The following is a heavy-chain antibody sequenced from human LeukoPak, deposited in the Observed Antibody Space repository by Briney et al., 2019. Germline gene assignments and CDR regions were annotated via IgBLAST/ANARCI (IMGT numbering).Heavy chain of an antibody. CDR3: ARGIDSYDLLTGYYFDY. Sequence: SETLSLTCTVSGGSISSGGYYWSWIRQHPGKGLEWIGYIYYSGSTYYNPSLKSRVTISVDTSKNQFSLKLSSVTAADTAVYYCARGIDSYDLLTGYYFDYWGQGTLVTVSS. CDR1: GGSISSGGYY. V-gene: IGHV4-31*03. J-gene: IGHJ4*02. D-gene: IGHD3-9*01. CDR2: IYYSGST.